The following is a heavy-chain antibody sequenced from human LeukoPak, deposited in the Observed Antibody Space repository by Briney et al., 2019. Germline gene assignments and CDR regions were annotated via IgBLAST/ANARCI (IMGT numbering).Heavy chain of an antibody. J-gene: IGHJ3*02. D-gene: IGHD3-3*01. Sequence: GGSLRLSCAASGFTFSSYWMSWVRQAPGKGLEWVANIKQDGSEKYYVDSVKGRFTISRDNAKNSLYLQMNSLRAEDTAVYYCARLPRRVEWLLSDAFDIWGQGTMVTVSS. CDR1: GFTFSSYW. V-gene: IGHV3-7*01. CDR3: ARLPRRVEWLLSDAFDI. CDR2: IKQDGSEK.